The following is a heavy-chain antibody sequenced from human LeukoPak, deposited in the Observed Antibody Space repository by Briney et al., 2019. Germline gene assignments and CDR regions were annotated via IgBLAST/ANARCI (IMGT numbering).Heavy chain of an antibody. V-gene: IGHV4-59*08. CDR2: IYYSGGT. CDR1: GGSISSYY. J-gene: IGHJ4*02. Sequence: SETLSLTCAVSGGSISSYYWSWIQQPPGKGLEWIGYIYYSGGTNYNPSLKSRVTISVDTSKNQFSLKLSSVSAADTAVYYCARQSNPGYSSSWFDYWGQGTLVTVSS. CDR3: ARQSNPGYSSSWFDY. D-gene: IGHD6-13*01.